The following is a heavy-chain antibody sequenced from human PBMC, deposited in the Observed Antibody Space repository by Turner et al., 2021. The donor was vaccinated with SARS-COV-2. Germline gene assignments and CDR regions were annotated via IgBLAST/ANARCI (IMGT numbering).Heavy chain of an antibody. D-gene: IGHD3-9*01. CDR2: IDWDDDK. Sequence: QVTLRESGPALVKPTQTLTLTCTFSGFSLSTSEMCVGWIRQPPGKALEWLARIDWDDDKYYSTSLKTRLTISQDTSKNQVVLTKTNMDPVDTATYYCARDHYDILTGYYELMDVWGQGTTVTVSS. J-gene: IGHJ6*02. CDR1: GFSLSTSEMC. CDR3: ARDHYDILTGYYELMDV. V-gene: IGHV2-70*15.